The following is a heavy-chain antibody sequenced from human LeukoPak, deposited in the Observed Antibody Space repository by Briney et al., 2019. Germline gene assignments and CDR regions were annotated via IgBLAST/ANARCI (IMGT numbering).Heavy chain of an antibody. CDR3: ARQYSGSWPIGDY. Sequence: GGSLRLSCAASGFTVSSNYMSWVRRAPGKGLEWVSIIYSGGSTYYADSVKGRFTISRDNSKNTLYLQMNSLRAEDTAVYYCARQYSGSWPIGDYWGQGTLVTVSS. CDR2: IYSGGST. CDR1: GFTVSSNY. V-gene: IGHV3-66*04. D-gene: IGHD1-26*01. J-gene: IGHJ4*02.